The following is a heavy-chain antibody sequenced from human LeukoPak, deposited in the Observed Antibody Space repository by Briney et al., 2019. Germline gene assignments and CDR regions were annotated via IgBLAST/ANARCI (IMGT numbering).Heavy chain of an antibody. D-gene: IGHD3-22*01. Sequence: PSETLSLTCTVSSDSISSYYWSWIRQPPGKGLEWIGYIHYTGTTSYNPSLKSRVTISVDTSKNQFSLTLSSVTAADTAVYYCARDRDDSSTYYFRLDPWGHGTLVTVSS. CDR3: ARDRDDSSTYYFRLDP. CDR1: SDSISSYY. J-gene: IGHJ5*02. CDR2: IHYTGTT. V-gene: IGHV4-59*01.